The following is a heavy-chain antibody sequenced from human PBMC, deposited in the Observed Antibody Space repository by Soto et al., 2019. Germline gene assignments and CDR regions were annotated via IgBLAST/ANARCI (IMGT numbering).Heavy chain of an antibody. CDR2: ISHSGTS. D-gene: IGHD3-9*01. V-gene: IGHV4-4*02. Sequence: QVQLQESGPGLVKPSVTLSLTCAVSGGSISSSHWWTWVRQSPGKGLEYIGEISHSGTSNSTPSLKSRVTLLVAKSKNHFSLTLTSVTAADTAVYYCARVVLTITRGAFDAWGQGTLVIVSS. CDR3: ARVVLTITRGAFDA. CDR1: GGSISSSHW. J-gene: IGHJ3*01.